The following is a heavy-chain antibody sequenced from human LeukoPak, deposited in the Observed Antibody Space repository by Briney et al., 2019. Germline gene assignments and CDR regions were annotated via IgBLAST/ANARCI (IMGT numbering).Heavy chain of an antibody. V-gene: IGHV3-23*01. CDR1: GFTFSSYA. Sequence: GGSLRLSCAASGFTFSSYAMSWVRQAPGKGLEWVSGISGSGGSTYYADSVRGRFTISRDNSKDTLYLQMNSLRAEDTAVYYCAKGVGYGGYPYYYYYGMDVWGQGTTVTVSS. D-gene: IGHD5-12*01. CDR3: AKGVGYGGYPYYYYYGMDV. CDR2: ISGSGGST. J-gene: IGHJ6*02.